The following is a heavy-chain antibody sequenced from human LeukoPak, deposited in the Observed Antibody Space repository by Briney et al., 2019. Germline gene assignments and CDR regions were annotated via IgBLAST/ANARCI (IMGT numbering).Heavy chain of an antibody. V-gene: IGHV3-23*01. CDR1: GFTFSSYG. Sequence: GGSLRLSCAASGFTFSSYGMHWVRQAPGKGLEWVSSISGSGGSTYYADSVKGRFTISRDNSKNTLYLQMNSLTVEDTAVYYCAKAILNYQEKWFDPWGQGTLVTVSS. CDR3: AKAILNYQEKWFDP. D-gene: IGHD3-9*01. J-gene: IGHJ5*02. CDR2: ISGSGGST.